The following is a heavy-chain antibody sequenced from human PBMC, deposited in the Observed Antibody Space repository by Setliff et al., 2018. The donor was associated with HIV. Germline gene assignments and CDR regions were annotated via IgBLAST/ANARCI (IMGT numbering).Heavy chain of an antibody. J-gene: IGHJ5*02. CDR3: ARSGGGWYNWFDP. V-gene: IGHV1-69-2*01. Sequence: GASVKVSCKTSGYFFSEFYIHWVQQAPGKGLEWMGRVNPEDGETIYAEKFQGRVTITADTSTDTAYMELSSLRFDDTAVYYCARSGGGWYNWFDPWGQGTLVTVSS. CDR2: VNPEDGET. D-gene: IGHD3-16*01. CDR1: GYFFSEFY.